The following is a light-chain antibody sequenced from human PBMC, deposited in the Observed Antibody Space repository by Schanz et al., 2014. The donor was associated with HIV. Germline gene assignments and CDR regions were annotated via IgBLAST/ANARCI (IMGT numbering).Light chain of an antibody. CDR1: SSTLGAGYD. CDR3: QTYDSSLSGSV. J-gene: IGLJ3*02. V-gene: IGLV1-40*01. CDR2: GNT. Sequence: QDVRKKKTAVSGAPGQRVSISCPWSSSTLGAGYDFPFSPPLPFTAPKLLIYGNTNRPSGVPDRFSASKSGTSASLAITGLQSDDEADYYCQTYDSSLSGSVFGGGTKLTVL.